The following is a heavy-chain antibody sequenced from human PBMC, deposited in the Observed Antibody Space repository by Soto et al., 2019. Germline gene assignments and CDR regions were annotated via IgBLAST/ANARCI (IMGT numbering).Heavy chain of an antibody. CDR2: IIPIFGTA. CDR1: GATFSSYA. J-gene: IGHJ4*02. D-gene: IGHD3-22*01. CDR3: AXFGYDSSGYYDQYYFDY. V-gene: IGHV1-69*06. Sequence: ASVEIFCKDSGATFSSYAISWVRQAPGQGLEWMGGIIPIFGTANYAQKFQGRVTITADKSTNTAYMELSGLRSEDTAVYYCAXFGYDSSGYYDQYYFDYWGQGTLVTVSS.